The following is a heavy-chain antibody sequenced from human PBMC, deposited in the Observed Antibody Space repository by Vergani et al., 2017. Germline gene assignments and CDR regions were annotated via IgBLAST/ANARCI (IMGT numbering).Heavy chain of an antibody. CDR1: GFTFSSYG. CDR3: ARVSDGSGXWDY. V-gene: IGHV3-33*01. J-gene: IGHJ4*02. Sequence: QVQLVESGGGVVQPGRSLRLSCAASGFTFSSYGMHWVRQAPGKGLEWVAVIWYDGSNKYYADSVKGRFTISRDNSKNTLYLQMNSLRAEDTAVYYCARVSDGSGXWDYWGQGTLVTVSS. D-gene: IGHD3-10*01. CDR2: IWYDGSNK.